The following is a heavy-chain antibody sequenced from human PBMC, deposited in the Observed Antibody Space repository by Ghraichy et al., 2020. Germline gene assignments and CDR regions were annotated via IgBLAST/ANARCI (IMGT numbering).Heavy chain of an antibody. Sequence: SETLSLTCTVSGGSISSYYWSWIRQPPGKGLEWIGYIYYSGSTNYNPSLKSRVTISVDTSKNQFSLKLSSVTAADTAVYYCARAASGMTYYDYYGMDVWGQGTTVTVSS. J-gene: IGHJ6*02. CDR2: IYYSGST. CDR3: ARAASGMTYYDYYGMDV. CDR1: GGSISSYY. V-gene: IGHV4-59*01.